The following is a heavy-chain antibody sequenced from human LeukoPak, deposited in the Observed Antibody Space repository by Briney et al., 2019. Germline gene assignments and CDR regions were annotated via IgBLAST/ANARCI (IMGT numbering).Heavy chain of an antibody. CDR2: ISSSGSTI. CDR3: ARDAVDPVDSSGYYFEAFDI. Sequence: GGSLRLSCGASGFTFSSYEMNWVHQAPGTGLEWISYISSSGSTIYYADSVKGRFTISRDNAKNSLYLQMNSLRAEDTAVYYCARDAVDPVDSSGYYFEAFDIWGQGTMVTVSS. D-gene: IGHD3-22*01. CDR1: GFTFSSYE. V-gene: IGHV3-48*03. J-gene: IGHJ3*02.